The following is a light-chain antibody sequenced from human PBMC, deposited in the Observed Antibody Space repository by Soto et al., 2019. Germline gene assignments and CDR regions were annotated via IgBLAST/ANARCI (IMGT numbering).Light chain of an antibody. V-gene: IGKV1-39*01. CDR2: DAS. J-gene: IGKJ1*01. CDR1: QSISSW. Sequence: DSQMAQVPCNPSGSRGEEGTVTRRASQSISSWLAWYQQKPGKAPKLLIYDASTLQSGFPSRFSGSGSGTDFTLTICSLQPEDFATYYCQQSYSTLWTSGQGTKVEIK. CDR3: QQSYSTLWT.